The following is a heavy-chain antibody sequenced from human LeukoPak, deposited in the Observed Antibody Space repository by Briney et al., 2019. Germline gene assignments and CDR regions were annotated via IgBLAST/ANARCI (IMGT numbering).Heavy chain of an antibody. J-gene: IGHJ4*02. Sequence: PGGSLRLSCAASGFTFSSYGMHWVRQAPGKGLEGGAVISYADTYKYYADSVKGRFTISRDNSKNTLCLQMNSLRAEDTAVYYCAKSGQNYYGSVWGQGTQVTVSS. CDR3: AKSGQNYYGSV. V-gene: IGHV3-30*18. D-gene: IGHD3-10*01. CDR2: ISYADTYK. CDR1: GFTFSSYG.